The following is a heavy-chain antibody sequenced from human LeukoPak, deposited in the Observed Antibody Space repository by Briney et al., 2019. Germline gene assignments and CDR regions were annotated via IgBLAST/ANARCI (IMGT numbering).Heavy chain of an antibody. CDR3: ARERRTVTTFLIDY. Sequence: SETLSLACTVSGGSISSGVYYWSWIRQPPGKGLEWIGYIYYSGSTYYNPSLKSRVTISVDTSKNQFSLKLSSVTAADTAVYYCARERRTVTTFLIDYWGQGTLVTVSS. V-gene: IGHV4-30-4*01. D-gene: IGHD4-11*01. J-gene: IGHJ4*02. CDR1: GGSISSGVYY. CDR2: IYYSGST.